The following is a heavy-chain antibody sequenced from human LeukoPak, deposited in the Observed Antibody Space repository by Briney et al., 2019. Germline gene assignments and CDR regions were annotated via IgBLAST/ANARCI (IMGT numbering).Heavy chain of an antibody. D-gene: IGHD3-9*01. CDR3: AKDPLRYFDWLLGEAFDI. J-gene: IGHJ3*02. CDR1: GFTFSSYA. CDR2: LSGSGGST. V-gene: IGHV3-23*01. Sequence: GSLRLSCAASGFTFSSYAMSCVRQAPGKGLEWVSALSGSGGSTYYADSVKGRFTISRDNSKNTLYLQMNSLRAEDTAVYYCAKDPLRYFDWLLGEAFDIWGQGTMVTVSS.